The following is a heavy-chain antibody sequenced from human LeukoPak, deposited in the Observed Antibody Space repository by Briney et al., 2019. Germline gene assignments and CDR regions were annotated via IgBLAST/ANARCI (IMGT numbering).Heavy chain of an antibody. Sequence: ASVKVSCKASGYTFTSYDINWVRQATGQGLEWMGWMNRNSGNTGYAQKFQGRVTMTRNTSISTAYMELSSLRSEDTAVYYCARGITMVRGVISRYWGQGTLVTVSS. CDR1: GYTFTSYD. V-gene: IGHV1-8*01. CDR3: ARGITMVRGVISRY. D-gene: IGHD3-10*01. CDR2: MNRNSGNT. J-gene: IGHJ4*02.